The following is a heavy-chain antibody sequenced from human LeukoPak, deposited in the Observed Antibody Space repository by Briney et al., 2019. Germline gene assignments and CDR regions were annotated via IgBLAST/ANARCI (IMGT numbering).Heavy chain of an antibody. V-gene: IGHV3-30*02. CDR2: ISLAGSRK. CDR3: AKDSPYRDDFWTSPPDN. Sequence: GGSLRLSCEASAIILSNYGTHCVRQAPDTGQERAALISLAGSRKYYADSVKGRFTISRDNSNNTLYLQMNSLRAEDTAVYYCAKDSPYRDDFWTSPPDNWGQGALVTVSS. J-gene: IGHJ4*02. CDR1: AIILSNYG. D-gene: IGHD3-3*01.